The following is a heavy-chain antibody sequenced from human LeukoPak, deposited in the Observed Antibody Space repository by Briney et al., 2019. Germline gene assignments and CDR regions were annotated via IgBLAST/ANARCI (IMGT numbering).Heavy chain of an antibody. CDR2: IFYIGST. D-gene: IGHD2-15*01. CDR1: GGSISSGDYY. Sequence: SETLSLTCTVSGGSISSGDYYWSWIRQPPGKGLEWIGYIFYIGSTYYNPSLKSRVTISVDTSKNQFSLKLSSVTAADTAVYYCARVVVAATIFARSYYFDYWGQGTLVTVSS. J-gene: IGHJ4*02. V-gene: IGHV4-30-4*01. CDR3: ARVVVAATIFARSYYFDY.